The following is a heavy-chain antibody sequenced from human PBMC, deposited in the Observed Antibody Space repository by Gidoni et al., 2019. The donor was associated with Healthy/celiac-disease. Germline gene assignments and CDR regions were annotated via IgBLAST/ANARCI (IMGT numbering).Heavy chain of an antibody. V-gene: IGHV3-23*01. CDR3: AKIPVPQWSGEFDY. J-gene: IGHJ4*02. CDR1: GFTFTSYA. Sequence: EVQLLESGGGLVQPGGSLRLSCAAFGFTFTSYAMSWVRQAPGKGLEWVSAISGSGGSTYYADSVKGRFTISRDNSKNTLYLQMNSLRAEDTAVYYCAKIPVPQWSGEFDYWGQGTLVTVSS. CDR2: ISGSGGST. D-gene: IGHD3-10*01.